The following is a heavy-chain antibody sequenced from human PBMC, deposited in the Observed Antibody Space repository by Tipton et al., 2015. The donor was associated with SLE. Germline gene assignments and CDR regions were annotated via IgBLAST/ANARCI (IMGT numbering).Heavy chain of an antibody. CDR3: ASRSGYDSGPAVAKGEFDY. D-gene: IGHD5-12*01. V-gene: IGHV4-39*07. J-gene: IGHJ4*02. CDR2: IYTSGGT. Sequence: TLSLTCTVSGGSISSSSYYWGWIRQPPGKGLEWIGSIYTSGGTYYNPSLKSRVTISVDTSKNQFSLKLSSVTAADTAVYYCASRSGYDSGPAVAKGEFDYWGQGTLVTVSS. CDR1: GGSISSSSYY.